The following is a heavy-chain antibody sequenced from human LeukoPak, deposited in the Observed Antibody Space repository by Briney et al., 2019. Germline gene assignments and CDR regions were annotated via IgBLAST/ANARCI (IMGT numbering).Heavy chain of an antibody. CDR2: INHSGST. D-gene: IGHD6-13*01. V-gene: IGHV4-34*01. Sequence: PSETLSLTCAVYGESFSGYYWSWIRQPPGKGLEWIGEINHSGSTNYNPSLKSRVTISVDTSKNQFSLKLSSVTAADTAVYYCARGRISSWYYYYMDVWGKGTTVTVSS. J-gene: IGHJ6*03. CDR3: ARGRISSWYYYYMDV. CDR1: GESFSGYY.